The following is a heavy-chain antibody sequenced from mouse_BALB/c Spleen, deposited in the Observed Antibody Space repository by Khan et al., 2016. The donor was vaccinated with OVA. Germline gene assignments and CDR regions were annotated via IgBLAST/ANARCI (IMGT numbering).Heavy chain of an antibody. CDR2: ISYSGVT. D-gene: IGHD1-1*01. Sequence: EVQLQESGPGLVKPSQSLSLTCTVTGYSITSGYAWNWIRQFPGNKLEWMGYISYSGVTSYTPSLKSRISITRDTSKNQFFLQLNSVTTEDTATYYCARGNYYGYYFDDWGQGTTLTVSS. J-gene: IGHJ2*01. CDR1: GYSITSGYA. CDR3: ARGNYYGYYFDD. V-gene: IGHV3-2*02.